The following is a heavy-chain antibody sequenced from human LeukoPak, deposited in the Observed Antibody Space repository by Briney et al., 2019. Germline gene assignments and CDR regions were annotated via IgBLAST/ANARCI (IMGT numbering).Heavy chain of an antibody. J-gene: IGHJ4*02. D-gene: IGHD3-3*01. CDR2: VNKDGSGR. CDR3: ATEFWYRFDH. V-gene: IGHV3-7*01. CDR1: GFDFNYYF. Sequence: GGSLRLSCATSGFDFNYYFMAWVRQAPGQGLEWLATVNKDGSGREYIDSVRGRFTISRDNAKNSIHLQMSSLSADDTAVYFCATEFWYRFDHWGQGILVTVSS.